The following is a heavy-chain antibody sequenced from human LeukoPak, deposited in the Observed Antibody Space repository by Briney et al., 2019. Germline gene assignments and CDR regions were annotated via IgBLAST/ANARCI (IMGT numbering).Heavy chain of an antibody. D-gene: IGHD4-17*01. V-gene: IGHV1-69*13. CDR3: ARVKIDRRGGTTVTPGRTLDY. J-gene: IGHJ4*03. CDR1: GGTFSSYA. CDR2: IIPIFGTA. Sequence: ASVKVSCKASGGTFSSYAISWVRQAPGQGLEWMGGIIPIFGTANYAQKFQGRVTITADESTSTAYMELSSLRSEDTAVYYCARVKIDRRGGTTVTPGRTLDYWGQGTTVTVSS.